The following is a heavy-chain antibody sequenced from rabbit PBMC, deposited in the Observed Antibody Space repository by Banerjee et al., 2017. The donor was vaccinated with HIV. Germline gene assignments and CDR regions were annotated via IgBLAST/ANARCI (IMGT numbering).Heavy chain of an antibody. CDR1: GFSFNIYE. J-gene: IGHJ4*01. CDR3: ARAPWDYGDRYFRL. Sequence: LEESGGDLVKPGASLTLTCTASGFSFNIYEVCWVRQAPGKGLEWIACIYSGSSGNTWYASWAKGRFTISKTSSTTVTLQMTSLTAADTATYFCARAPWDYGDRYFRLWGPGTLVTVS. V-gene: IGHV1S40*01. D-gene: IGHD2-1*01. CDR2: IYSGSSGNT.